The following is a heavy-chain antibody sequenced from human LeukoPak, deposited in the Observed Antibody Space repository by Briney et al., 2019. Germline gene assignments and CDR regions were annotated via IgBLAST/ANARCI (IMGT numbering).Heavy chain of an antibody. CDR1: GDSITSTYY. CDR2: ISHSGNT. J-gene: IGHJ4*02. D-gene: IGHD3-22*01. V-gene: IGHV4-38-2*02. CDR3: ARASYSYDINGWVPFDY. Sequence: SETLSLTCNVSGDSITSTYYWGWIRQPPGKGLEWIGSISHSGNTYYNPSLKSRVTISVDTSKNQFSLRLSSVTAADTAVYYCARASYSYDINGWVPFDYWGQGTLVTVSS.